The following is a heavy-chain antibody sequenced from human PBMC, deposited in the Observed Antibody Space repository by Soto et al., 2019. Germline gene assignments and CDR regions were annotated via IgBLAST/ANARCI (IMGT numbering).Heavy chain of an antibody. V-gene: IGHV3-23*01. Sequence: GGSLRLSCAASGFTFSSYAMSWVRQAPGKGLEWVSAISGSGGSTYYADSVKGRFTISRDNSKNTLYLQMNSLRAEDTAVYYCARSLSSSWYAFDIWGQGTMATVSS. D-gene: IGHD6-13*01. J-gene: IGHJ3*02. CDR2: ISGSGGST. CDR3: ARSLSSSWYAFDI. CDR1: GFTFSSYA.